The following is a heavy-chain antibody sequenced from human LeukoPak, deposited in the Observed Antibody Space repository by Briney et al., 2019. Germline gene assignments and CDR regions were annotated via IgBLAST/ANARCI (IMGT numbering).Heavy chain of an antibody. V-gene: IGHV1-69*04. CDR2: IIPILGIA. D-gene: IGHD6-13*01. Sequence: ASVKVSFKASVGTFSSYAISWVRQAPGQGLEWMGRIIPILGIANYAQKFQGRVTITADKSTSTAYMELSSLRSEDTAVYYCARARSIAAAGNNNWFDPWGQGTLVTVSS. CDR3: ARARSIAAAGNNNWFDP. J-gene: IGHJ5*02. CDR1: VGTFSSYA.